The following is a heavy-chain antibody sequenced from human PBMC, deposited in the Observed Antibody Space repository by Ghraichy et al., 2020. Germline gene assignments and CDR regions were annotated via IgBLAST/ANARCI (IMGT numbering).Heavy chain of an antibody. CDR1: GGSISSYY. D-gene: IGHD3-10*01. Sequence: SETLSLTCTVSGGSISSYYWSWIRQPPGKGLEWIGYIYYSGSTNYNPSLKSRVTISVDTSKNQFSLKLNSVTAADTAVYYCAREVRGVGGYYYYHMDVWGQGTTVTVSS. CDR3: AREVRGVGGYYYYHMDV. V-gene: IGHV4-59*01. J-gene: IGHJ6*02. CDR2: IYYSGST.